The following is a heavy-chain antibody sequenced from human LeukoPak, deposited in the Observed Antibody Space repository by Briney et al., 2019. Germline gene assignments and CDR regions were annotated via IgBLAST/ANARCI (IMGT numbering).Heavy chain of an antibody. CDR3: ARREAARPSPFDY. V-gene: IGHV5-51*01. CDR1: GYRFSSSW. Sequence: GESLQISCQGSGYRFSSSWIGWVRQMPGKGLEWMGIIYPGDSDTRYSPSFQGQVTISADKSISTAYLQWSSLKASDTAMYYCARREAARPSPFDYWGQGTLVTVSS. CDR2: IYPGDSDT. J-gene: IGHJ4*02. D-gene: IGHD6-6*01.